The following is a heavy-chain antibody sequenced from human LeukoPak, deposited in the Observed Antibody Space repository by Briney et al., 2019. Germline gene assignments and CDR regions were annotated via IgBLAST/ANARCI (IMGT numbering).Heavy chain of an antibody. J-gene: IGHJ6*02. D-gene: IGHD2-15*01. CDR1: GGSISSYY. V-gene: IGHV4-59*01. Sequence: PSETLSLTCTVSGGSISSYYWSWIRQPPGKGLEGIGYIYYSGSTNYNPSLKSRVTISVDTSKNQFSLKLSSVTAADTAVYYCARGMGAGGRGYYYYYGMDVWGQGTTVTVSS. CDR2: IYYSGST. CDR3: ARGMGAGGRGYYYYYGMDV.